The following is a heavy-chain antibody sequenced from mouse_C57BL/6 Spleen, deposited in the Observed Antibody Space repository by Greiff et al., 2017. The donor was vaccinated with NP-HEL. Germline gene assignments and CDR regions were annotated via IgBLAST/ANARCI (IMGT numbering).Heavy chain of an antibody. V-gene: IGHV1-39*01. CDR3: ASPCYYGSSYVWYFDV. Sequence: EVQLQQSGPELVKPGASVKISCKASGYSFTDYNMNWVKQSNGKSLEWIGVINPNYGTTSYNQKFKGQATFTVAQSSSTAYMQLNILTSEDSAVYYCASPCYYGSSYVWYFDVWGTGTTVTVSS. D-gene: IGHD1-1*01. J-gene: IGHJ1*03. CDR1: GYSFTDYN. CDR2: INPNYGTT.